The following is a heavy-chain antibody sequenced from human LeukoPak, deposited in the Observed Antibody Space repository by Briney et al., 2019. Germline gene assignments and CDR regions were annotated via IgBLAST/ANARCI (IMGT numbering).Heavy chain of an antibody. V-gene: IGHV3-7*01. CDR2: INQGGSQQ. D-gene: IGHD3-3*01. Sequence: GGSLRLSCAASGFPFSDYWMSWVRQAPGKGLEWVANINQGGSQQYYVDSVKGRFTISRDNAKNSLYLQMNSLRAEDTAVYYCAREADFWSGYYHYTDVWGKGTTVTVSS. J-gene: IGHJ6*03. CDR1: GFPFSDYW. CDR3: AREADFWSGYYHYTDV.